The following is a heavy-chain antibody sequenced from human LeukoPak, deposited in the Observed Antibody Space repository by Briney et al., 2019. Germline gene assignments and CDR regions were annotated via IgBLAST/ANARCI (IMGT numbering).Heavy chain of an antibody. D-gene: IGHD1-7*01. Sequence: GGSLRLSCAVSGLTFSTYAMSWVRQAPGKGLEWVSMISSSGVSTYYAGSVEGRFTISRDNSKNTLYLQMNSLRVEDTAVYYCAKRAVELTFDYWGQGTLVTVSS. J-gene: IGHJ4*02. CDR1: GLTFSTYA. V-gene: IGHV3-23*01. CDR2: ISSSGVST. CDR3: AKRAVELTFDY.